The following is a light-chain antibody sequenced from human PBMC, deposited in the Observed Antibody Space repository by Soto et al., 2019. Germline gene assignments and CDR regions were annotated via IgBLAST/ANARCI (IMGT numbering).Light chain of an antibody. CDR2: RNN. Sequence: QSVLTQPPSASGTPGQRITISCSGGSSNIGNNYVYWYQLVPGTAPKLLIYRNNQRPSGVPDRFSGSKSGTSASLAISGLRSEDEADYYCAAWDDSLSAVVFGGGTKLTVL. J-gene: IGLJ2*01. CDR3: AAWDDSLSAVV. V-gene: IGLV1-47*01. CDR1: SSNIGNNY.